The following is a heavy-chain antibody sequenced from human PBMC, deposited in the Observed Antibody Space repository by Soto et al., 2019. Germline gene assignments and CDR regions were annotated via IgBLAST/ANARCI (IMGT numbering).Heavy chain of an antibody. J-gene: IGHJ4*02. D-gene: IGHD5-18*01. CDR1: GFTFSSYG. CDR2: IWYDGSNK. Sequence: QVQLVESGGGVVQPGRSLRLSCAASGFTFSSYGMHWVRQAPGKGLEWVAVIWYDGSNKYYADSVKGRFTISRDNSKNTLYRKMNSLRAEEMAVYYCARDSEDTAMSRCDYWGQGTLVTVSS. V-gene: IGHV3-33*01. CDR3: ARDSEDTAMSRCDY.